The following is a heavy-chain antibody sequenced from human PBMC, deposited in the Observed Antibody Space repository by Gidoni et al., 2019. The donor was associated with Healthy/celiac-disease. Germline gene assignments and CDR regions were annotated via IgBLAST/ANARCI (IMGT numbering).Heavy chain of an antibody. CDR1: GFTVSSTY. CDR2: IYSGGST. D-gene: IGHD1-26*01. V-gene: IGHV3-53*01. J-gene: IGHJ6*03. Sequence: EVQLVESGGGLIQPGGSLRLSCAAPGFTVSSTYMSWVRQAPGKGLEWVSGIYSGGSTYYADSVKGRFTISRDNSKNTLYLQMNSLRAEDTAVYYCARDLFEWDGDYYYYYMDVWGKGTTVTVSS. CDR3: ARDLFEWDGDYYYYYMDV.